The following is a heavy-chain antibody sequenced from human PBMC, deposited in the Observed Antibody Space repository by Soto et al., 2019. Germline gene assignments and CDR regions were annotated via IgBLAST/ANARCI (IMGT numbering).Heavy chain of an antibody. CDR2: IYYSGRT. CDR1: GDSISSYY. D-gene: IGHD2-15*01. V-gene: IGHV4-59*01. CDR3: ARGHLGITTTGTWYDFDY. Sequence: LSLTCTVSGDSISSYYWTWIRQPPGKGLEYIGYIYYSGRTYYNPSLKSRVTISVDTSKNQFSLKLSSVTAADTAVYYCARGHLGITTTGTWYDFDYWGQGTLVTVSS. J-gene: IGHJ4*02.